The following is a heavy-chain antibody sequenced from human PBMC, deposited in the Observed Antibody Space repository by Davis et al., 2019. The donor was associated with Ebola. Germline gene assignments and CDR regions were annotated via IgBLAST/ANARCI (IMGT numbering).Heavy chain of an antibody. CDR2: ISSNGGST. Sequence: GESLKISCAASGFTFSSYAMHWVRQAPGKGLEYVSAISSNGGSTYYANSVKGRFTISRDNSKNTLYLQMGSLRAEDMAVYYCARVRLRGETDYWGQGTLVTVSS. V-gene: IGHV3-64*01. CDR1: GFTFSSYA. J-gene: IGHJ4*02. CDR3: ARVRLRGETDY. D-gene: IGHD3-16*01.